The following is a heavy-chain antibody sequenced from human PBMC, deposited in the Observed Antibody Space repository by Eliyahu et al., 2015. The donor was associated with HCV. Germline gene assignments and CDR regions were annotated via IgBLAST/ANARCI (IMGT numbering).Heavy chain of an antibody. CDR1: GFSLSTSGVG. CDR3: AHINYDFWNSYFDY. J-gene: IGHJ4*02. D-gene: IGHD3-3*01. Sequence: QITLKESGPTLVKPTQTLTLTCTFSGFSLSTSGVGVGWIRQPPGKALEWLALIYWNDDKRYSPSLKSRLTITKDTSKNQVVLTMTNMDPVDTATYYCAHINYDFWNSYFDYWGQGTLVTVSS. CDR2: IYWNDDK. V-gene: IGHV2-5*01.